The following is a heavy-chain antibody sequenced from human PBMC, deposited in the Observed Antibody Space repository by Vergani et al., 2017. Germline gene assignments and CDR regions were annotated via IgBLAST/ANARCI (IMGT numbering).Heavy chain of an antibody. CDR1: GFTFSNAW. Sequence: EVQLLESGGGLVQPGGSLRLSCAASGFTFSNAWMSWVRQAPGKGLEWVGRIKSKTDGGTTDYAAPVKGRFTISRDDSKNTLYLQMNSLKTEDTAVYYCTTDYDILTGYSPTYYFDYWGQGTLVTVSS. CDR2: IKSKTDGGTT. J-gene: IGHJ4*02. D-gene: IGHD3-9*01. CDR3: TTDYDILTGYSPTYYFDY. V-gene: IGHV3-15*01.